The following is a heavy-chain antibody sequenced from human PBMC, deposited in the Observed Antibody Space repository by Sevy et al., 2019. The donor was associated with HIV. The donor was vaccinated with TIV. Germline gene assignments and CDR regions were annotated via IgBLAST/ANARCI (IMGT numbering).Heavy chain of an antibody. J-gene: IGHJ4*02. D-gene: IGHD4-17*01. Sequence: GGSLRLSCAASGFPFSSYEMNWVRQAPGKGLEWVSYISSSGTNKYYSDSLRGRFTSSRDKAKNSVYLQMNSLRAEDTALYYCARDLPPSATTVAHFDYWGQGTLVTVSS. CDR2: ISSSGTNK. CDR1: GFPFSSYE. CDR3: ARDLPPSATTVAHFDY. V-gene: IGHV3-48*03.